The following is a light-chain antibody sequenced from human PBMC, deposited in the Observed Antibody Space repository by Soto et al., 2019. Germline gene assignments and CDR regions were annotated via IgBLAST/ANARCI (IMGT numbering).Light chain of an antibody. V-gene: IGKV1-9*01. Sequence: DIPFTQSPSSLSASVGDRVTITCRASQAITNNLAWYQQKPGNPPKLLIYEESTLHSGVPSRFSGRKVGTQFILTIDSLQPEDFATYYCQQVKSYPRTFGGGTKVDIK. CDR3: QQVKSYPRT. CDR2: EES. J-gene: IGKJ4*01. CDR1: QAITNN.